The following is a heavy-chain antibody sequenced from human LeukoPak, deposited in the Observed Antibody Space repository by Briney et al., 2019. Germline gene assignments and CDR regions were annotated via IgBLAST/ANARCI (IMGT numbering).Heavy chain of an antibody. V-gene: IGHV3-30*02. CDR2: IRYNGNNQ. Sequence: PGGSLRLSCVASRFTFNNYGMHWVRQAPGKGLEWVAFIRYNGNNQYYADSVKGRFTISRDNSKNTLYLQMNSLRAEDTAVYYCAKDYYDSSPAYWGQGTLVTVSS. CDR1: RFTFNNYG. CDR3: AKDYYDSSPAY. D-gene: IGHD3-22*01. J-gene: IGHJ4*02.